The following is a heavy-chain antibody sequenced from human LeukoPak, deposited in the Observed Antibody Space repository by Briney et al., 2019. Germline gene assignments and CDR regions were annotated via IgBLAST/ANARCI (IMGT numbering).Heavy chain of an antibody. CDR2: IKQDGSEK. J-gene: IGHJ4*02. Sequence: GGSLRLSCAASGFTFSSYWMSWVRQAPGKGLEWVANIKQDGSEKYYVDSVKGRFTISRDNAKNSLYLQMNSLRAEDTAVYYCAKIYYYDSSGPYYFDYWGQGTLVTVSS. CDR1: GFTFSSYW. V-gene: IGHV3-7*03. D-gene: IGHD3-22*01. CDR3: AKIYYYDSSGPYYFDY.